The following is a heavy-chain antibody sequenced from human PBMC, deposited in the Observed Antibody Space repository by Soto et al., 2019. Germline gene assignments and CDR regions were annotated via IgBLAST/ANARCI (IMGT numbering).Heavy chain of an antibody. CDR1: GFTFSSYA. V-gene: IGHV3-30-3*01. Sequence: QVQLVESWGGVVQPGRSLRLSCAASGFTFSSYAMHWVRQAPGKGLEWVAVISYDGSNKYYADSVKGRFTISRDNSKNTLYLQMNSLRAEDTAVYYCARDPNRLGYCSSTSCFGGWFDPWGQGTLVTVSS. CDR2: ISYDGSNK. D-gene: IGHD2-2*01. CDR3: ARDPNRLGYCSSTSCFGGWFDP. J-gene: IGHJ5*02.